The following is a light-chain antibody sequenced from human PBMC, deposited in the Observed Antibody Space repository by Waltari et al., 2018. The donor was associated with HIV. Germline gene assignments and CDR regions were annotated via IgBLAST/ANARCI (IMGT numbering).Light chain of an antibody. CDR1: SSDISTYDF. V-gene: IGLV2-14*03. Sequence: QSALTQPASVSGSPGPSITISCSGTSSDISTYDFCSWYQKHPAKAPKLLIYDVTARPSGVSRRFSGSKSGSTASLTISSIQADDEADYYCSSYTTSNTVVFGPGTKLSVL. CDR2: DVT. J-gene: IGLJ2*01. CDR3: SSYTTSNTVV.